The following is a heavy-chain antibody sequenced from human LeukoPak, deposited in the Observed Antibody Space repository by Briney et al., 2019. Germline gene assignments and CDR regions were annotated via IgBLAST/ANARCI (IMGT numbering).Heavy chain of an antibody. J-gene: IGHJ4*02. CDR2: IIPIFGTA. CDR1: GGTFSSYA. CDR3: ARSRMVRGVNILDY. V-gene: IGHV1-69*13. D-gene: IGHD3-10*01. Sequence: GASVKVSCKASGGTFSSYAISWVRQAPGQGLEWMGGIIPIFGTANYAQKFQGRVTITADESTSTAYMELSSLRSEDTAVYYCARSRMVRGVNILDYWGQGTLVTVSS.